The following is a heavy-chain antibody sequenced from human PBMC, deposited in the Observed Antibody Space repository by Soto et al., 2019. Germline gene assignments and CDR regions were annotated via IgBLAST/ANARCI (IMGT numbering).Heavy chain of an antibody. CDR3: GTERGRSGLDY. CDR1: GFTFNRAW. CDR2: MKRETDGGIL. Sequence: EVQLVESGGGLVEPGGSLRLSCAASGFTFNRAWMNWVRQAPGKGLEWLGRMKRETDGGILDYAASVRDRFIISRHDSRNMLYLQMNSLKTEDTAVYYCGTERGRSGLDYWGQGTLVTVSS. J-gene: IGHJ4*02. V-gene: IGHV3-15*01. D-gene: IGHD3-3*01.